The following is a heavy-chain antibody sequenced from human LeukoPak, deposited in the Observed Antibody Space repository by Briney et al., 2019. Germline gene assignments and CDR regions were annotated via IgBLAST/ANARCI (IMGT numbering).Heavy chain of an antibody. D-gene: IGHD3-3*01. V-gene: IGHV1-69*05. Sequence: SVKVSCKASGGTFSSYAISWVRQAPGQGLEWMGRIIPIFGTANYAQKFQGRVTITTDESTSTAYMELSSLSSEDTAVYYCASGDFWSGPFDYWGQGTLVTVSS. J-gene: IGHJ4*02. CDR3: ASGDFWSGPFDY. CDR1: GGTFSSYA. CDR2: IIPIFGTA.